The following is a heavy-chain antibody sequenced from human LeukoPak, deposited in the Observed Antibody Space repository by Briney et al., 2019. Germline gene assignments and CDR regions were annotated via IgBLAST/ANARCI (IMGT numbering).Heavy chain of an antibody. J-gene: IGHJ4*02. CDR2: ISGSGGST. Sequence: GGSLRLSCAASGFTFSSYAMSWVRQAPGKGLDWVSGISGSGGSTYYADSVKDRFTISRDESKNTLYLQMNSLRAEDTAVYYCAKGLYYYDSNCFDYWGQGTLVTVSS. CDR1: GFTFSSYA. V-gene: IGHV3-23*01. CDR3: AKGLYYYDSNCFDY. D-gene: IGHD3-22*01.